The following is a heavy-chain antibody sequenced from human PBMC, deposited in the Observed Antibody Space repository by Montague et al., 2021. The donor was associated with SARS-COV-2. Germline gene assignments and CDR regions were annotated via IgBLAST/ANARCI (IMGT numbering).Heavy chain of an antibody. Sequence: SETLSLTCAVHGGSFSTYSWNWIRQPPGKGLEWIGEIHHGGSTNYNPSLKSRVTISADTSKNQFSLKLTSVAAADTAVYYCARLGDGVVPSPILGVGPYYSYYCRDVWGKGTTFTVSS. CDR3: ARLGDGVVPSPILGVGPYYSYYCRDV. V-gene: IGHV4-34*01. CDR1: GGSFSTYS. J-gene: IGHJ6*03. D-gene: IGHD3-10*01. CDR2: IHHGGST.